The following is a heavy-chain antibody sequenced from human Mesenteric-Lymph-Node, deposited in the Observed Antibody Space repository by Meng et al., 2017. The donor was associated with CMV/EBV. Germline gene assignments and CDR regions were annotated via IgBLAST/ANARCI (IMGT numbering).Heavy chain of an antibody. CDR2: INHSGST. CDR1: GGSFSGYY. V-gene: IGHV4-34*01. CDR3: ARERNDPMDV. Sequence: SETLSLTCAVYGGSFSGYYWSWIRQPPGKGLEWIGEINHSGSTNYNPSLKSRVTISVDTSKNQFSLKLSSVTAAETAVYYCARERNDPMDVWGQGTTVTVSS. D-gene: IGHD1-1*01. J-gene: IGHJ6*02.